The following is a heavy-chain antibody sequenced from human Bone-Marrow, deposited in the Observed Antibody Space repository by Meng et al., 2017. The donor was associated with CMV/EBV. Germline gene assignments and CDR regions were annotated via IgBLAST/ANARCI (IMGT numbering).Heavy chain of an antibody. V-gene: IGHV3-30-3*01. CDR1: GFTFSSYA. Sequence: GESLKISCAASGFTFSSYAMHWVRQAPGKGLEWVAVISYDGSNKYYADSVKGRFTISRDNAKNSLYLQMNSLRAEDTAVYYCARDTDVYGDYEGYYYGMDVWGQGTTVTVSS. J-gene: IGHJ6*02. D-gene: IGHD4-17*01. CDR2: ISYDGSNK. CDR3: ARDTDVYGDYEGYYYGMDV.